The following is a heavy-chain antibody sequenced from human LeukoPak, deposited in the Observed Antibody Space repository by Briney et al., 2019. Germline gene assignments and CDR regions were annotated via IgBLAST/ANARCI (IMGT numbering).Heavy chain of an antibody. CDR1: GGSISSYY. J-gene: IGHJ3*02. V-gene: IGHV4-4*07. CDR2: IYTSGST. Sequence: SETLSLTCTVSGGSISSYYWSWIRQPAGKGLEWIGRIYTSGSTNYNPSLKSRVTMSVDTSKDQFSLKLSSVTAADTAVYYCARVGVGATPEGAFDIWGQGTMVTVSS. CDR3: ARVGVGATPEGAFDI. D-gene: IGHD1-26*01.